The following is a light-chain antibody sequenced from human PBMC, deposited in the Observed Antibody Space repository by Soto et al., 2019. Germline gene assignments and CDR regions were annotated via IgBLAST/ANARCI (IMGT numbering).Light chain of an antibody. Sequence: EIVLTQSPGTLSLSPGERATLSCRASQSVTSNYVAWYQQKPGQAPRLLIYGASSRATGIPDRISGSGSGTDFTLTISRLEPEDFAVYYCQQYGGSPQTFGQGT. J-gene: IGKJ1*01. CDR2: GAS. CDR1: QSVTSNY. CDR3: QQYGGSPQT. V-gene: IGKV3-20*01.